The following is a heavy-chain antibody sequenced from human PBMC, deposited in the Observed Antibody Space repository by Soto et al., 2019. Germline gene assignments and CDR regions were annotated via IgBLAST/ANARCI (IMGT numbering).Heavy chain of an antibody. CDR1: GFTFSSYA. D-gene: IGHD3-10*01. Sequence: GGSLRLSCSASGFTFSSYAMHWVRQAPGKGLEYVSAISSNGGSTYYADSVKGRFTISRDNSKNTLYLQMSSLRAEDTAVYYCVKDRLLWFGELSRFDPWGQGTLVTVSS. J-gene: IGHJ5*02. CDR2: ISSNGGST. CDR3: VKDRLLWFGELSRFDP. V-gene: IGHV3-64D*06.